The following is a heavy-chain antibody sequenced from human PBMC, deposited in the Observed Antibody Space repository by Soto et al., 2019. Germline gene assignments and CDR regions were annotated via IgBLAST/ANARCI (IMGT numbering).Heavy chain of an antibody. V-gene: IGHV4-61*01. CDR2: IFYSGST. J-gene: IGHJ4*02. D-gene: IGHD3-9*01. Sequence: QVQLQESGPGLVKPSETLSLTCTVSGGSVSSGSYYWSWIRQPPGKGLEWIGYIFYSGSTNYNPSLKSRVTISVDTSKNQFSLKLSSVTAADTAVYYCATYYDIFKCWGQGTLVTVSS. CDR3: ATYYDIFKC. CDR1: GGSVSSGSYY.